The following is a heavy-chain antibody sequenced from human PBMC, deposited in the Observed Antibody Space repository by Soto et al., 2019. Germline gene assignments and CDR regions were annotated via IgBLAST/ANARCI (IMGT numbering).Heavy chain of an antibody. Sequence: GGSLRLSCAASGFTFDDYAMHWVRQAPGKGLEWVSGISWNSGSIGYADSVKGRFTISRDNAKNSLYLQMNSLRAEDTALYYCAKGPKRGSGGAFDIWGQGTMVTVSS. CDR1: GFTFDDYA. V-gene: IGHV3-9*01. J-gene: IGHJ3*02. D-gene: IGHD2-15*01. CDR3: AKGPKRGSGGAFDI. CDR2: ISWNSGSI.